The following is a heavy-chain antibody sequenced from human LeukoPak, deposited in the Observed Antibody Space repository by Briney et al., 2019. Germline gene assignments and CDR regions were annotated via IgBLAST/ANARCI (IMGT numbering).Heavy chain of an antibody. CDR3: PRHMGANDYGGVADGFAP. Sequence: PSETLSLSCAVSGASIKSRTHYWGWIRQPPGKGLEWIGSIDSSGSTYYNPSLRSRLILSVDTTKNQFFVQLTYMTAADTAVYCCPRHMGANDYGGVADGFAPWGQGSLVTVSS. CDR1: GASIKSRTHY. J-gene: IGHJ5*02. D-gene: IGHD4/OR15-4a*01. V-gene: IGHV4-39*01. CDR2: IDSSGST.